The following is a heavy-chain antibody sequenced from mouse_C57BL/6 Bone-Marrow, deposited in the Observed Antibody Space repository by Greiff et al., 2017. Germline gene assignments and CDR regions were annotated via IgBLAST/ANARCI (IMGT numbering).Heavy chain of an antibody. J-gene: IGHJ2*01. CDR2: IYPGDGDT. D-gene: IGHD4-1*01. CDR3: ARWNWVYFDY. CDR1: GYAFSSYW. V-gene: IGHV1-80*01. Sequence: QVQLKESGAELVKPGASVKISCKASGYAFSSYWMNWVKQRPGKGLEWIGQIYPGDGDTNYNGKFKGKATLTADKSSSTAYMQLSSLTSEDSAVYFCARWNWVYFDYWGQGTTLTVSS.